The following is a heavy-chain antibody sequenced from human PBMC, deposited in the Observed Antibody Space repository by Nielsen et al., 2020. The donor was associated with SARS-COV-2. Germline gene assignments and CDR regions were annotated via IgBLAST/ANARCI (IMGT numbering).Heavy chain of an antibody. V-gene: IGHV4-30-4*05. CDR2: IYYSGST. CDR3: ARGRYSGYDPTIYYYYGMDV. D-gene: IGHD5-12*01. J-gene: IGHJ6*02. Sequence: PGKGLEWIGYIYYSGSTYYNPSLKSRVTISVDTSKNQFSLKLSSVTAADTAVYYCARGRYSGYDPTIYYYYGMDVWGQGTTVTVSS.